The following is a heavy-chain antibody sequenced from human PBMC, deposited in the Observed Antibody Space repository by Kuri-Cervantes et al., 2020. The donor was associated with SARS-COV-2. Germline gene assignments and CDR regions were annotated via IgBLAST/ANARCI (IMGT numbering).Heavy chain of an antibody. D-gene: IGHD2-2*01. V-gene: IGHV4-4*07. CDR2: IYTSGST. Sequence: SETLSLTCTVSGGSISSYYWSWIRRPAGKELEWIGRIYTSGSTNYNPSLKSRVTISVDTSKNQFSLKLSSVTAADTAVYYCARQGGIVVVPAALWGQGTLVTVSS. CDR3: ARQGGIVVVPAAL. CDR1: GGSISSYY. J-gene: IGHJ4*02.